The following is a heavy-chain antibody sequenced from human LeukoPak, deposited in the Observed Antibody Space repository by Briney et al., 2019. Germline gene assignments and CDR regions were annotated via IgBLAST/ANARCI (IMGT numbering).Heavy chain of an antibody. CDR2: IYTSGST. Sequence: PSETLPLTCSVSGGSITSGSYYWTWVRQPAGKGLEWVGRIYTSGSTDYNPSLKSRVTISVDTSKNQFSLNLTSVTAADTAVYYCARADYSGVTYYYYYVDVWGKGTTVTVSS. D-gene: IGHD4-11*01. CDR3: ARADYSGVTYYYYYVDV. CDR1: GGSITSGSYY. J-gene: IGHJ6*03. V-gene: IGHV4-61*02.